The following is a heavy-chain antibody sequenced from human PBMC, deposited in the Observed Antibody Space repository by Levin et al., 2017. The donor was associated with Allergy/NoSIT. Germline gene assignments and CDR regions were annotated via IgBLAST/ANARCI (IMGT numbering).Heavy chain of an antibody. Sequence: GESLKISCAASGFTFSSYAMSWVRQAPGKGLEWVSAISGSGGSTYYADSVKGRFTISRDNSKNTLYLQMNSLRAEDTAVYYCAKESSSIDAFDIWGQGTMVTVSS. V-gene: IGHV3-23*01. CDR3: AKESSSIDAFDI. CDR1: GFTFSSYA. J-gene: IGHJ3*02. D-gene: IGHD6-13*01. CDR2: ISGSGGST.